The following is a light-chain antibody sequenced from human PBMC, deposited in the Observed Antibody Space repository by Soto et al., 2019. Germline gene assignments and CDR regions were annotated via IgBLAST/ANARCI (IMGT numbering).Light chain of an antibody. V-gene: IGKV2-28*01. CDR3: MQALQTPLT. CDR1: QSLLHSIGYNY. J-gene: IGKJ5*01. Sequence: IVLTQSPLSLPVTLGQPASISCRSSQSLLHSIGYNYVDWYLQKPGQSPQLLIYLVSNRASGVPDRFSGSGLGTDFTLKISRVEAEDVGLYYCMQALQTPLTFGQGTRLEI. CDR2: LVS.